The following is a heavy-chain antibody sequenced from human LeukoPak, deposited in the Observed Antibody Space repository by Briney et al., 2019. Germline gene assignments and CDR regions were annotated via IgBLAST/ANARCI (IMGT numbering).Heavy chain of an antibody. J-gene: IGHJ5*02. CDR2: SNAGNGNT. D-gene: IGHD3-10*01. CDR1: GYIFTNYA. CDR3: ARDSPRGTRMVRGVSNWFDP. Sequence: ASVKVSCKASGYIFTNYAMHWVRQAPGQRLEWMGWSNAGNGNTKYSQEFQGRVTISRDTSESTAYMELSSLRSEDTAVYYCARDSPRGTRMVRGVSNWFDPWGQGTLVTVSS. V-gene: IGHV1-3*02.